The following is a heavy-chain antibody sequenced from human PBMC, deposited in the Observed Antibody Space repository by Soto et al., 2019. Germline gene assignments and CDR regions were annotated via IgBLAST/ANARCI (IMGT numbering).Heavy chain of an antibody. CDR1: GDSVSTNTVA. J-gene: IGHJ4*02. V-gene: IGHV6-1*01. CDR3: ARNNYGDWYYFDS. CDR2: TYYRSKWYN. D-gene: IGHD4-17*01. Sequence: SQTLSLPCAISGDSVSTNTVAWNWIRQSPSRGLEWLGRTYYRSKWYNDYALSVKSRITINPDTSKNQFSLQLNSVTPEDTAVYYCARNNYGDWYYFDSWGQGALVTVSS.